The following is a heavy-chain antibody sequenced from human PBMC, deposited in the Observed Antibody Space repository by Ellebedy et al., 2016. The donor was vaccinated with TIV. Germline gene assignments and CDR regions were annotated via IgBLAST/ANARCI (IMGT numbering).Heavy chain of an antibody. D-gene: IGHD2-15*01. V-gene: IGHV1-18*01. CDR1: GYTFTSYG. CDR2: ISAYNGNT. CDR3: ARDTDEGSGGSCLDY. Sequence: ASVKVSCXASGYTFTSYGISWVRQAPGQGLEWMGWISAYNGNTNYAQKLQGRVTMTTDTSTSTAYMELSSLRSEDTAVYYCARDTDEGSGGSCLDYWGQGTLVTVSS. J-gene: IGHJ4*02.